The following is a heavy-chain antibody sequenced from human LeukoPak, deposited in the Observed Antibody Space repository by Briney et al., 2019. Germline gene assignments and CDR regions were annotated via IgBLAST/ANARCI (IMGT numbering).Heavy chain of an antibody. CDR3: TTEYYASGSDIDV. Sequence: PGGSLRLSCAASGFSFSNAWMSWVRQVPGTGLEWVGRIKRQSDGATTQYAVPVKDRFTISRDNSKKTLYLKMNNLKPEDTAVYYCTTEYYASGSDIDVWGKGTTVTVSS. D-gene: IGHD3-22*01. CDR2: IKRQSDGATT. J-gene: IGHJ6*03. V-gene: IGHV3-15*01. CDR1: GFSFSNAW.